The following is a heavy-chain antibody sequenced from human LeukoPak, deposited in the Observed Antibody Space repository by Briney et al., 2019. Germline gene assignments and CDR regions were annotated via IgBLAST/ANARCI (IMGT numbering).Heavy chain of an antibody. V-gene: IGHV3-30*02. Sequence: GGSLRLSCAASGFTFSSYGIHWVRQAPGKGLEWVTFIWYDGSNKYYADSVKGRFTISRDNSKNTLYLQMNSLRVEDTAVYYCARDYGDRAVFDYWGQGTLVTVSS. D-gene: IGHD4-17*01. CDR1: GFTFSSYG. CDR2: IWYDGSNK. CDR3: ARDYGDRAVFDY. J-gene: IGHJ4*02.